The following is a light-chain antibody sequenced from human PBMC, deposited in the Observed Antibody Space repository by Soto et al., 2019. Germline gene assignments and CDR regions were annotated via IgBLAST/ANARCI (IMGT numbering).Light chain of an antibody. CDR3: QQYGSSRT. CDR2: GAS. CDR1: QSVSSSY. J-gene: IGKJ1*01. Sequence: EIVLTHCPGTLSLSPGERATLSCRASQSVSSSYLAWYQQKPGQAPRLLIYGASSRATGIPDRFSGSGSGTDFTLTISRLEPEDFAVYYCQQYGSSRTFGQGTKVDI. V-gene: IGKV3-20*01.